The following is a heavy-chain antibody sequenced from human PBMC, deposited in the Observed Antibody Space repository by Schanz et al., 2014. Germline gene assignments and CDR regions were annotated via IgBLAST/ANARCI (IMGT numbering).Heavy chain of an antibody. CDR2: ISTSNGNT. V-gene: IGHV1-18*01. Sequence: QVQVVQSGAEVKKPGASVKVSCKASGYTFTDYGVIWVRQAPGQGLEWMGWISTSNGNTNYIQKFQGRVTMTTDTSTSTAYMELRSLRSDDTAVYYCARAFGGYDPAGALDYWGQGTLVTVSS. CDR1: GYTFTDYG. J-gene: IGHJ4*02. D-gene: IGHD5-12*01. CDR3: ARAFGGYDPAGALDY.